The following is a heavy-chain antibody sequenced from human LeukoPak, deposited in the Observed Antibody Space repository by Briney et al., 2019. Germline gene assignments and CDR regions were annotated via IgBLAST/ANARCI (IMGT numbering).Heavy chain of an antibody. J-gene: IGHJ4*02. CDR3: ARAYYYDSSGYLFDY. CDR1: GGSIRNSNYY. Sequence: SETLSLTCTVSGGSIRNSNYYWGWIRQPPGKGLEWIGSVFYDGSSDYSPSLKSRVTTSVDTSKNQFSLKLSSVTAADTAVYYCARAYYYDSSGYLFDYWGQGTLVTVSS. D-gene: IGHD3-22*01. CDR2: VFYDGSS. V-gene: IGHV4-39*07.